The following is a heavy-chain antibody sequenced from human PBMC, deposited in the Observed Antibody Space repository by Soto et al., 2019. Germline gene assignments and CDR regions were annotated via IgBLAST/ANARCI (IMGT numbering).Heavy chain of an antibody. CDR1: GCNFPRYW. V-gene: IGHV5-51*01. J-gene: IGHJ5*01. Sequence: GESLKISCKGSGCNFPRYWIAWVRQMPGKGLEWMGIIYPGDSVTRYSPSFQGQVTISADKSISTAYLQWSSLKASDTAMYYCARRGCSSTTCQNWFDSWGQGTLVTVSS. CDR2: IYPGDSVT. CDR3: ARRGCSSTTCQNWFDS. D-gene: IGHD2-2*01.